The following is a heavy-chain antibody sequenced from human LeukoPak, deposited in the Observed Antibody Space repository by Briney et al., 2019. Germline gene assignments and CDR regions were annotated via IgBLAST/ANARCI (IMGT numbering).Heavy chain of an antibody. D-gene: IGHD2-15*01. CDR1: GYTLTELP. J-gene: IGHJ4*02. CDR3: ARLDIVAVVGATGFDY. Sequence: GASVKVSCKVSGYTLTELPMHWVRQAPGKGLEWMGWINPNSGGTNYAQKFQGRVTMTRDTSISTAYMELSRLRSDDTAVYYCARLDIVAVVGATGFDYWGQGTLVTVSS. CDR2: INPNSGGT. V-gene: IGHV1-2*02.